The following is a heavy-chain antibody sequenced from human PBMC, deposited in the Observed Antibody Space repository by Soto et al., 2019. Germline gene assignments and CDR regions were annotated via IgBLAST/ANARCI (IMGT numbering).Heavy chain of an antibody. V-gene: IGHV4-30-2*02. CDR3: ARRGYGPGFPYYYGMDV. Sequence: PSETLSLTCAVSGGSISSGGYSWSWIRQPPGKGLEWIGYIYHSGYTYYNPSLKSRVAMSVDTPKNQFSLKLSSVTAADTAVYYCARRGYGPGFPYYYGMDVWGQGTTVTVSS. J-gene: IGHJ6*02. D-gene: IGHD3-10*01. CDR1: GGSISSGGYS. CDR2: IYHSGYT.